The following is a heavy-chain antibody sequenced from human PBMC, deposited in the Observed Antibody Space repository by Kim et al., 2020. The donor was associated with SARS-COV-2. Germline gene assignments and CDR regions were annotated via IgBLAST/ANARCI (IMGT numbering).Heavy chain of an antibody. CDR2: VKQDGSEK. J-gene: IGHJ4*02. Sequence: GGSLRLSCAASGFTFSSYWMSWVRQAPGKGLEWVASVKQDGSEKFCVDSVKGRFTISRDSAKNTLYLQMNSLRAEDTAVYYCARVNDDSGGYYFHFDYWGQGTLVTVSS. CDR3: ARVNDDSGGYYFHFDY. V-gene: IGHV3-7*01. CDR1: GFTFSSYW. D-gene: IGHD3-22*01.